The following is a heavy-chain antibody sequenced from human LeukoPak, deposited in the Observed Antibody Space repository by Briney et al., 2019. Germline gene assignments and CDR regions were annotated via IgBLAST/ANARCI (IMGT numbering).Heavy chain of an antibody. Sequence: PGGSLRLSCAASGFTFSSYGMHWVRQAPGKGLEWVSAISGSGGSTYYADSVKGRFTISRDNSKNSLYLQMNSLRAEDTAVYYCARVYYYDSSGYYLGAFDIWGQGTMVTVSS. CDR2: ISGSGGST. CDR3: ARVYYYDSSGYYLGAFDI. V-gene: IGHV3-23*01. CDR1: GFTFSSYG. D-gene: IGHD3-22*01. J-gene: IGHJ3*02.